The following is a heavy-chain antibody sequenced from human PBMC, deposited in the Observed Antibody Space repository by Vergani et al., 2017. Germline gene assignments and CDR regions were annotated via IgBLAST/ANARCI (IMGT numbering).Heavy chain of an antibody. CDR3: AKVGYDDSSGYGVWYFDL. Sequence: EVQLLESGGGLVQPGGSLRLSCAASGFTFSSYAMSWVRQAPGKGLVWVSAISGSGGSTYYADSVKGRFTISRDNSKNTLYLQMNSLRAEDTAVYYCAKVGYDDSSGYGVWYFDLWGRGTLVTVSS. D-gene: IGHD3-22*01. J-gene: IGHJ2*01. CDR1: GFTFSSYA. V-gene: IGHV3-23*01. CDR2: ISGSGGST.